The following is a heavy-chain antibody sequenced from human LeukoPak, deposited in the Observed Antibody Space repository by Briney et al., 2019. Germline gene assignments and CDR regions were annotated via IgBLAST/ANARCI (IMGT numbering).Heavy chain of an antibody. Sequence: GSLRLSCAASGFTFSNAWMNWVRQAPGKGLEWVGRIKSKTDGGTTDYAAPVKGRFTISRDDSKNTLYLQMNSLKTEDTAVYYCTTDLGWIQLWLRCDYWGQGTLVTVSS. D-gene: IGHD5-18*01. J-gene: IGHJ4*02. CDR2: IKSKTDGGTT. CDR3: TTDLGWIQLWLRCDY. CDR1: GFTFSNAW. V-gene: IGHV3-15*07.